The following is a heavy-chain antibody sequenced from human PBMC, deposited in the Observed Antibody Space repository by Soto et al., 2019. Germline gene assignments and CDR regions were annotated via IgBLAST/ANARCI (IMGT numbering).Heavy chain of an antibody. J-gene: IGHJ5*02. CDR2: ISAYNGNT. CDR1: GYTFTSYG. Sequence: GASVKVSCKASGYTFTSYGISWVRQAPGQGLEWMGWISAYNGNTNYAQKLQGRVTMTTDTSTSTAYMELRSLRSDDTAVYYCARVYDILTGYYNWFAPWGQGTLVTVSS. V-gene: IGHV1-18*01. CDR3: ARVYDILTGYYNWFAP. D-gene: IGHD3-9*01.